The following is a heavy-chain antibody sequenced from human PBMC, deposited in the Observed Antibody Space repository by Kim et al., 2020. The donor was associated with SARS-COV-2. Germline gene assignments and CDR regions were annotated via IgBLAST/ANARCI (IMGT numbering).Heavy chain of an antibody. CDR3: ARAVYCSGGSCYYGMDV. J-gene: IGHJ6*02. CDR2: ISSNSSYI. Sequence: GGSLRLSCAASGFTFSSYSMNWVRQAPGKGLEWVSSISSNSSYIYYADSVKGRFTISRDNAKNSLYLQMNSLRAEDTAVYYCARAVYCSGGSCYYGMDVWGQGTTVTVSS. D-gene: IGHD2-15*01. CDR1: GFTFSSYS. V-gene: IGHV3-21*01.